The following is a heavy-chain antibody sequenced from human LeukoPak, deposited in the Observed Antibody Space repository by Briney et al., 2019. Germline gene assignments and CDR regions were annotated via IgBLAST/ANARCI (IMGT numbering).Heavy chain of an antibody. CDR3: ARGYYGSGSHCCHMDV. Sequence: SETLSLTCAVYVGSFSGYYWSWIRQPPGKGLEWIGEINHSGSANYNSSLKSRVTISVDTSKNQFSLKLSSVTAADTAVYYCARGYYGSGSHCCHMDVWGKGTTITVS. J-gene: IGHJ6*03. CDR1: VGSFSGYY. V-gene: IGHV4-34*01. CDR2: INHSGSA. D-gene: IGHD3-10*01.